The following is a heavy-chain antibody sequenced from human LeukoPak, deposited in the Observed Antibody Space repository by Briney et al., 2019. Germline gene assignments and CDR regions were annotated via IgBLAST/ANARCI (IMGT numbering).Heavy chain of an antibody. V-gene: IGHV3-48*03. CDR1: GFTFTNYE. Sequence: PGGSLRLSCAASGFTFTNYEMNWVRQAPGKGLEWVSYISSSGNTRYYTDSVKGRFTISRDNAKNSLYLQMDSLRDEDAAVYYCARSGYYTFDYWGQGSLVTVSS. CDR2: ISSSGNTR. D-gene: IGHD3/OR15-3a*01. CDR3: ARSGYYTFDY. J-gene: IGHJ4*02.